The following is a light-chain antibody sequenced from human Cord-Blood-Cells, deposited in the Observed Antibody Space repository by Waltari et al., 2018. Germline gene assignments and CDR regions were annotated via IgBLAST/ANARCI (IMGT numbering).Light chain of an antibody. V-gene: IGKV1-39*01. CDR2: AAS. CDR3: QQSYSTPPLT. Sequence: DLQMTQSPSSLSASVGDRVTITCRARQSIRRYLNWYKQKPGKAPTLLLYAASSLQSGGPSRFSGSRSWTDFTITIISLQPEDFATYYCQQSYSTPPLTFGGGTKVEIK. J-gene: IGKJ4*01. CDR1: QSIRRY.